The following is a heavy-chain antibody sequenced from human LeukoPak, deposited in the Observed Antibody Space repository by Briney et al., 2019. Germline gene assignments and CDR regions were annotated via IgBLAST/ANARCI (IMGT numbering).Heavy chain of an antibody. J-gene: IGHJ6*03. D-gene: IGHD2-2*01. CDR1: GFTFSNYA. V-gene: IGHV3-23*01. CDR2: MSSSDDGR. CDR3: ARDGCSSTSCYVVYYYYYYMDV. Sequence: GGSLRLSCAASGFTFSNYAMSWVRQAPGKGLEWVSAMSSSDDGRYYAASVRGRFTISRDTSRSTLYLQMNSLRAEDAAVYYCARDGCSSTSCYVVYYYYYYMDVWGKGTTVTVSS.